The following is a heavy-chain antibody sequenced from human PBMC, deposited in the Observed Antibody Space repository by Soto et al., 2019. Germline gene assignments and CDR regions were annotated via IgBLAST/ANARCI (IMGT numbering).Heavy chain of an antibody. CDR2: IYYSGST. CDR1: GGPSSSGGYH. J-gene: IGHJ5*02. D-gene: IGHD2-2*01. CDR3: ARAAVVVPAAIIEWFDP. V-gene: IGHV4-30-4*01. Sequence: PSGTLALPSTVSGGPSSSGGYHWSLKRQPPGKGLEWIGYIYYSGSTYYNPSLKSRVTISVDTSKNQFSLKLSSVTAADTAVYYCARAAVVVPAAIIEWFDPWGQGTLVTVSS.